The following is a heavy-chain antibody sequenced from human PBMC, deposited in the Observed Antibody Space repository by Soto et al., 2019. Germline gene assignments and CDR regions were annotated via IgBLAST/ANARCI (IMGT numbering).Heavy chain of an antibody. CDR2: IYSGGSK. J-gene: IGHJ6*02. CDR3: ARTRGPRSYYYGMDV. Sequence: GGSLRLSCSASGFTVSSNYMSWVRQAPGKGLEWVSVIYSGGSKYYADSVKGRFTISRDNSKNTLYLQMNSLRAEDTAVYYCARTRGPRSYYYGMDVWGQGTTVTVPS. CDR1: GFTVSSNY. V-gene: IGHV3-53*01.